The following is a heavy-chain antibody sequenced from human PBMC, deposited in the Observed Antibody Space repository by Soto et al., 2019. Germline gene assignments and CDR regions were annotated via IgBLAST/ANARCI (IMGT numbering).Heavy chain of an antibody. Sequence: PGGSLRLSCAASGFTFSSYGMHWVRQAPGKGLEWVAVISYDGSNKYYADSVKGRFTISRDNSKNTLYLQMNSLRAEDTAVYYCAKDKSSSAYYYYGMDGWGQGATVSV. D-gene: IGHD6-6*01. CDR1: GFTFSSYG. CDR3: AKDKSSSAYYYYGMDG. CDR2: ISYDGSNK. V-gene: IGHV3-30*18. J-gene: IGHJ6*02.